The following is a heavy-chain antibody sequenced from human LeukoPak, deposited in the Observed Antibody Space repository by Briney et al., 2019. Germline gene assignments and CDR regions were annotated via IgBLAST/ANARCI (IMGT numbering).Heavy chain of an antibody. Sequence: GGSLRLSCAASGFTFSSYWMHWVRQAPGKGLVCVSRINSDGSSTTYADSVKGRFTLSRDNSKNTLYLQMNSLTAEDTAIYHCAKGGSITVAGSGGYFDYWGQGTLVTVSS. D-gene: IGHD6-19*01. CDR3: AKGGSITVAGSGGYFDY. CDR1: GFTFSSYW. CDR2: INSDGSST. J-gene: IGHJ4*02. V-gene: IGHV3-74*01.